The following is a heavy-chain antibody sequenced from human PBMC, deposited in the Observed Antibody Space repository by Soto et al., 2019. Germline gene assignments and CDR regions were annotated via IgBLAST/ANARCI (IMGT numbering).Heavy chain of an antibody. CDR3: TTTIAAAGTGAFDI. CDR1: GFTFSNAW. CDR2: IKSKTDGGTT. J-gene: IGHJ3*02. D-gene: IGHD6-13*01. V-gene: IGHV3-15*01. Sequence: GGSLRLSCAASGFTFSNAWMSWVRQAPGKGLEWVGRIKSKTDGGTTDYAAPVKGRFTISRDDSKNTLYLQMNSLKTEDTAVYYCTTTIAAAGTGAFDIWGQGTTVTVSS.